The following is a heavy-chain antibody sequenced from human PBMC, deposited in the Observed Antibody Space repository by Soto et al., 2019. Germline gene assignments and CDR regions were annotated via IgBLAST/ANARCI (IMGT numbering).Heavy chain of an antibody. CDR1: GGSFSGYY. D-gene: IGHD1-1*01. CDR3: ARTPGWNWNYYYGMDV. V-gene: IGHV4-34*01. Sequence: SEPLSLTCAVYGGSFSGYYWSWISQPPGKGLEWIGEINHSGSTNYNPSLKSRVTISVDTSKNQFSLKLSSVTAADTAVYYCARTPGWNWNYYYGMDVWGQGTTVTVSS. J-gene: IGHJ6*02. CDR2: INHSGST.